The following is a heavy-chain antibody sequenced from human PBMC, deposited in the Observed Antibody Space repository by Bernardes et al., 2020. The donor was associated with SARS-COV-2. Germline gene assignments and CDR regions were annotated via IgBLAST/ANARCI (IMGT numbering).Heavy chain of an antibody. CDR2: ISHTGIT. CDR1: GVSFSRYY. Sequence: SETLSLTCAVYGVSFSRYYWSWIRQPPGKGLEWIGEISHTGITNLNLSLESRVTISVVTSKNQFSLKLDSVTAADTAVYYCARLQSVPGLFYVSWHYQGLDVWGQGTTVTVSS. CDR3: ARLQSVPGLFYVSWHYQGLDV. V-gene: IGHV4-34*01. J-gene: IGHJ6*02. D-gene: IGHD4-4*01.